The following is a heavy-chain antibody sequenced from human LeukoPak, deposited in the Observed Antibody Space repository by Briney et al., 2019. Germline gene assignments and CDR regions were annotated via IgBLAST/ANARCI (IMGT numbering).Heavy chain of an antibody. CDR3: ARDARRGWFDP. Sequence: PGGSLRLSCAASGFTFSSYSMNWVRQAPGKGLEWIGYMYYSGSTNYNPSLKSRVTISVDTSKNQFSLKLSSVTAADTAVYYCARDARRGWFDPWGQGTLVTVSS. CDR1: GFTFSSYS. CDR2: MYYSGST. J-gene: IGHJ5*02. V-gene: IGHV4-59*01. D-gene: IGHD3-10*01.